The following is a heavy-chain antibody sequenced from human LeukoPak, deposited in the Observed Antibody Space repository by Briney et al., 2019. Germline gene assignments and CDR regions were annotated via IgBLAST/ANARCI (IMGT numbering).Heavy chain of an antibody. CDR1: GFTFSAYS. J-gene: IGHJ5*02. CDR2: ISTSSSYI. D-gene: IGHD2-2*01. CDR3: ARDPYCSSTSCQGGGWFDP. V-gene: IGHV3-21*01. Sequence: GGSLRLSCAASGFTFSAYSMNWVRQAPGKGLEWVSSISTSSSYIYYADSVKGRFTISRDNAKNSVYLQMNSLRAEDTAVYYCARDPYCSSTSCQGGGWFDPWGQGTLVTVSS.